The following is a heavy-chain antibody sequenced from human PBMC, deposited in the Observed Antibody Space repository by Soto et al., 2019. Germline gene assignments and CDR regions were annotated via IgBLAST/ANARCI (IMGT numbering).Heavy chain of an antibody. CDR2: IWFDGKNK. J-gene: IGHJ4*02. Sequence: VGSVRLSCAASGFIFGSYGMNWIRQAPGKGLEWVAIIWFDGKNKYYADSVKGRFTISRDNSKKTLYLQMNSLRAEDTAVYYCARNDDSSSNYYFDYWGQGTLVTVSS. V-gene: IGHV3-33*01. CDR3: ARNDDSSSNYYFDY. CDR1: GFIFGSYG. D-gene: IGHD6-13*01.